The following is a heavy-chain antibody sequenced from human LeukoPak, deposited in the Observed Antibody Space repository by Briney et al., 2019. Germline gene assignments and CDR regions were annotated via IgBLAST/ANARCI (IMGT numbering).Heavy chain of an antibody. D-gene: IGHD1-26*01. J-gene: IGHJ4*02. CDR2: INWNGGST. CDR3: ARDLYGSYWGTTPDY. V-gene: IGHV3-20*04. CDR1: GFTFDDYG. Sequence: GGSLRLSCAASGFTFDDYGMSWVRQAPGKRLEWVSGINWNGGSTGYADSVKGRFTISRDNAKNSLYLQMNSLRAEDTALYYCARDLYGSYWGTTPDYWGQGTLVTVSS.